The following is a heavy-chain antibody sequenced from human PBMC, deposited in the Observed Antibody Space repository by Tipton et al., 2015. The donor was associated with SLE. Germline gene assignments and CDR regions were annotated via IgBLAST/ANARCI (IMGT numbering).Heavy chain of an antibody. CDR1: GDSISSSNW. CDR3: ARDRHSSSWYEDAFDI. D-gene: IGHD6-13*01. J-gene: IGHJ3*02. Sequence: TLSLTCVVSGDSISSSNWWNWVRQPPGKGLEWIGYIYYSGSTYYNPSLKSRVTISVDTSKNQFSLKLSSVTAADTAVYYCARDRHSSSWYEDAFDIWGQGTMVTVSS. CDR2: IYYSGST. V-gene: IGHV4-30-4*01.